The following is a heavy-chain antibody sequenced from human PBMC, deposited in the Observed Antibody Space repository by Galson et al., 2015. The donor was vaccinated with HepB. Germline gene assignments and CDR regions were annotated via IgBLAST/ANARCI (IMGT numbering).Heavy chain of an antibody. CDR3: AKEGCSSTSCFDRYYYGMDV. V-gene: IGHV3-30*02. CDR2: IRYDGSNK. D-gene: IGHD2-2*01. Sequence: SLRLSCAASGFTFSSYGMHWVRQAPGKGLEWVAFIRYDGSNKYYADSVKGRFTISRDNSKNTLYLQMNSLRAEDTAVYYCAKEGCSSTSCFDRYYYGMDVWGQGTTVTVSS. J-gene: IGHJ6*02. CDR1: GFTFSSYG.